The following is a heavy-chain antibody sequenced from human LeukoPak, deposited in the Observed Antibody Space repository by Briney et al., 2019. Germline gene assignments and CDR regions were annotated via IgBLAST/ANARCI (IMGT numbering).Heavy chain of an antibody. V-gene: IGHV4-31*03. CDR3: ASPSIGSTTDY. J-gene: IGHJ4*02. CDR2: TYHDGST. CDR1: GGSISSGGYY. Sequence: SETLSLTCTVSGGSISSGGYYWNWIRQHPGKGLEWIGYTYHDGSTYYNPSLKSRVTMSLDTSNNQFSLTLNSVTAADTAVYYCASPSIGSTTDYWGQGTLVTVSS. D-gene: IGHD2/OR15-2a*01.